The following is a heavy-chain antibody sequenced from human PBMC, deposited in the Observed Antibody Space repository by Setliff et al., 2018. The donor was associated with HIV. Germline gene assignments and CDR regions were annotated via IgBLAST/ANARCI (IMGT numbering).Heavy chain of an antibody. D-gene: IGHD1-26*01. J-gene: IGHJ3*02. Sequence: TSETLSLTCTVSGGSISSHYWSWIRQPPGKGLEWIGYIYYSGSTNYNPSLKSRVTISVDTSKNQFSLRLTSMTAADTAVYYCAKTSVGATGLYAFDIWGQGTMVTVSS. CDR2: IYYSGST. CDR1: GGSISSHY. CDR3: AKTSVGATGLYAFDI. V-gene: IGHV4-59*08.